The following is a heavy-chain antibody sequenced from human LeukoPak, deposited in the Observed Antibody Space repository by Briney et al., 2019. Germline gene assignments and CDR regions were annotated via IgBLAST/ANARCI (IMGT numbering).Heavy chain of an antibody. V-gene: IGHV4-4*07. D-gene: IGHD3-10*01. CDR3: PRHPRHASGTYYNAHFDY. Sequence: PSETLSLTCTVSGGSIDTYYWNWIRQPAGKGLEWIGRIYTGGSTDYNPSLNSRVTMSLDTSKNHFSLKLNSVTAADTAVYYCPRHPRHASGTYYNAHFDYWGQGTLVTVSS. J-gene: IGHJ4*02. CDR1: GGSIDTYY. CDR2: IYTGGST.